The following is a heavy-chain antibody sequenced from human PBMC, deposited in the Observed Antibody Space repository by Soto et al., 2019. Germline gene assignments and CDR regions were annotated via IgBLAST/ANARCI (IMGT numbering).Heavy chain of an antibody. CDR2: ISSSGGST. V-gene: IGHV3-23*01. D-gene: IGHD3-22*01. Sequence: PGGSLRLSCAASGFTFSSYAMSWVRQAPGKGLEWVSGISSSGGSTYYADSVKGRFTISRDNSKNTLYLQMNSLRAEDTAVYYCAKALRITMIVVAPNDAFDIWGQGTMVTVSS. CDR3: AKALRITMIVVAPNDAFDI. J-gene: IGHJ3*02. CDR1: GFTFSSYA.